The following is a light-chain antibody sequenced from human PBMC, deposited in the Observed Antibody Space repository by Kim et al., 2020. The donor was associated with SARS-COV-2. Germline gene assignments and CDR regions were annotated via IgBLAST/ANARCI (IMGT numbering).Light chain of an antibody. CDR1: SLRSYY. CDR2: GKN. Sequence: SSELTQDPAVSVALGQTVRITCQGDSLRSYYATWYQQKPGQAPKLVIYGKNNRPSGIPDRFSGSSPGNTASLTITGTQAGDEADYYCNSRDSNDNVVFAG. V-gene: IGLV3-19*01. J-gene: IGLJ2*01. CDR3: NSRDSNDNVV.